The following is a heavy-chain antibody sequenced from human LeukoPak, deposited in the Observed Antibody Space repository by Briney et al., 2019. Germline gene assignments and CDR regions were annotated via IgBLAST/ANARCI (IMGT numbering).Heavy chain of an antibody. CDR3: ARVVIGLYAFDI. D-gene: IGHD3-22*01. V-gene: IGHV3-53*01. J-gene: IGHJ3*02. Sequence: GGSLRLSCEASGFTVSSNYMSWVRQDPGLGLEWVSVIYSGGSTYYADSVKGRFTISRDNSKNTLYLQMNSLRAEDTAVYYCARVVIGLYAFDIWGQGTMVTVSS. CDR2: IYSGGST. CDR1: GFTVSSNY.